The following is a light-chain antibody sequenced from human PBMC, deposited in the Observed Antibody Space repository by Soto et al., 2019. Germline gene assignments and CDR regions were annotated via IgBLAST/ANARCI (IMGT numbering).Light chain of an antibody. CDR1: HNDIGSYNY. V-gene: IGLV2-14*01. CDR3: SSFTSGTTLSYV. J-gene: IGLJ1*01. CDR2: DVS. Sequence: QSALTQPASVSGSPGQSITISCTGTHNDIGSYNYVSWYQQHPGKAPKLMIYDVSNRPSGVSNRFSGSKSDNTASLTISGLQAGDEADYYCSSFTSGTTLSYVFGTGTKVTVL.